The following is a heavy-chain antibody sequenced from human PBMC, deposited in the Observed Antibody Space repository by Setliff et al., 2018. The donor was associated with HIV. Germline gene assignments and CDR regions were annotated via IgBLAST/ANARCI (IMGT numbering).Heavy chain of an antibody. CDR3: AKDIRSVAGTKSSYYYYYYGMDV. V-gene: IGHV3-30*18. Sequence: GGSLRLSCVASGLTFSSYSMNWVRQAPGKGLEWVAVISYDGSNKYYADSVKGRFTISRDNSKNTLYLQMNSLRAEDTAVYYCAKDIRSVAGTKSSYYYYYYGMDVWGQGTTVTVSS. CDR1: GLTFSSYS. CDR2: ISYDGSNK. J-gene: IGHJ6*02. D-gene: IGHD6-19*01.